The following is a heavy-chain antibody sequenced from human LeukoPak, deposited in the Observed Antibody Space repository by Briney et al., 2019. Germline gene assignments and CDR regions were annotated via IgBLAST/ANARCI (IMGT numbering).Heavy chain of an antibody. CDR1: GFTFSSYW. V-gene: IGHV3-7*01. J-gene: IGHJ4*02. CDR3: ASRGYSYGSPALFDY. D-gene: IGHD5-18*01. Sequence: GGSLRLSCAASGFTFSSYWMSWVRQAPGKGLEWVANIKQDGSEKYYVDSVKGRFTISRDNAKNSLYLQMNSLRAEDTAVYYCASRGYSYGSPALFDYWGQGTLVTASS. CDR2: IKQDGSEK.